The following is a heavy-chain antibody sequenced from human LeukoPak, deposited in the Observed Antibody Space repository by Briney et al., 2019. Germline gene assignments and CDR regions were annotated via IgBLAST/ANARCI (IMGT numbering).Heavy chain of an antibody. Sequence: PSETLSLTCTVSGGSISSGDYYWSWLRQPPGNGLESIGYIYYTGRTYYNPSLKSRVTISVDTSKNQFSLKLSSVTAADTAVYYCASIVVVPAAPGTYAFDIWGQGTMVTVSS. CDR1: GGSISSGDYY. D-gene: IGHD2-2*01. CDR3: ASIVVVPAAPGTYAFDI. CDR2: IYYTGRT. V-gene: IGHV4-30-4*08. J-gene: IGHJ3*02.